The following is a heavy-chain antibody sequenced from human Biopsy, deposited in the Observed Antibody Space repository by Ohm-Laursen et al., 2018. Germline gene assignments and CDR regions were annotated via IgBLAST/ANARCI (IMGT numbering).Heavy chain of an antibody. D-gene: IGHD2-8*01. Sequence: AASVKASCTVSSYTFTDYNIHWVRQAPGHGLEWLGYINCKTGATNYAQKFQGTVTMTRDTSISTAYLALGSLRSADTAIYYCARDPLNGHKHFDYWGQGSLVTVSS. CDR1: SYTFTDYN. CDR2: INCKTGAT. CDR3: ARDPLNGHKHFDY. J-gene: IGHJ4*02. V-gene: IGHV1-2*02.